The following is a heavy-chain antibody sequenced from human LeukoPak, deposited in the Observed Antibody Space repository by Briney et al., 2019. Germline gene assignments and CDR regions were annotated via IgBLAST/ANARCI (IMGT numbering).Heavy chain of an antibody. CDR1: GFTFSSYS. D-gene: IGHD2-8*01. Sequence: GGSLRLSCAASGFTFSSYSMNWVRQAPGKGLEWVSSTSSSSSYIYYADSVKGRFTISRDNAKNSLYLQMNSLRAEDTALYYCARHKLYYDSFDYWGQGTLVTVSS. V-gene: IGHV3-21*01. CDR2: TSSSSSYI. CDR3: ARHKLYYDSFDY. J-gene: IGHJ4*02.